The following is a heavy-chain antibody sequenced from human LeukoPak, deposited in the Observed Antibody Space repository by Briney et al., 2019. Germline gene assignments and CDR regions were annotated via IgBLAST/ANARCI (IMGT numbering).Heavy chain of an antibody. CDR2: ISYDGSNK. V-gene: IGHV3-30-3*01. CDR1: GFTFSSYA. Sequence: GGSLRLSCAASGFTFSSYAMHWVRQAPGKGLEWVAVISYDGSNKYYADSVKGRFTISRDNSKNTLYLQMNSLRAEDTAVYYCARDRYSGSYSNYFDYWGQGTLVTVSS. CDR3: ARDRYSGSYSNYFDY. D-gene: IGHD1-26*01. J-gene: IGHJ4*02.